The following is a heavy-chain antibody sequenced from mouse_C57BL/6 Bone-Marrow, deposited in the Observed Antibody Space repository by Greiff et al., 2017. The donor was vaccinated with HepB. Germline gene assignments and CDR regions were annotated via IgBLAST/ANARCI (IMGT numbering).Heavy chain of an antibody. D-gene: IGHD1-1*01. Sequence: VQLPQSGAELMKPGASVQLSCKATGYTFPGYWIEWVKQRPGHGLEWIGEILPGSGNTNYNEKFKGKATFTADTSSNTAYMQLSSLTTEDSAIYYCASPYGSSYYWYFDVWGTGTTVTVSS. V-gene: IGHV1-9*01. CDR2: ILPGSGNT. CDR1: GYTFPGYW. CDR3: ASPYGSSYYWYFDV. J-gene: IGHJ1*03.